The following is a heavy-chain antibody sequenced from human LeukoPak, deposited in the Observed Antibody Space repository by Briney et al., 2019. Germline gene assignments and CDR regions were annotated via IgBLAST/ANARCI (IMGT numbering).Heavy chain of an antibody. J-gene: IGHJ4*02. CDR1: GYTLTELS. Sequence: ASVKVSCKVSGYTLTELSMHWVRQAPGKGLEWMGGFDPEDGETIYAQKFQGRVTMTEDISTDTAYMELSSLRSEDTAVYYCATGGSLGLAYPPDYWGQGTLVTVSS. CDR3: ATGGSLGLAYPPDY. V-gene: IGHV1-24*01. CDR2: FDPEDGET. D-gene: IGHD1-26*01.